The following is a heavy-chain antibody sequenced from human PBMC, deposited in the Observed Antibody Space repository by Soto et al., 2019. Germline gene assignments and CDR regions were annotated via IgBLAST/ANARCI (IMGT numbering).Heavy chain of an antibody. CDR2: IRSKANSYAT. J-gene: IGHJ6*02. V-gene: IGHV3-73*01. CDR1: GFTFSGSA. Sequence: PGGSLRLSCAASGFTFSGSAMHWVRQASGKGLEWVGRIRSKANSYATAYAASVKGRFTISRDDSKNTAYLQMNSLKTEDTAVYYCTRHPGYCSSTSCYRDPTAGMDVWGQGTTVTVSS. D-gene: IGHD2-2*01. CDR3: TRHPGYCSSTSCYRDPTAGMDV.